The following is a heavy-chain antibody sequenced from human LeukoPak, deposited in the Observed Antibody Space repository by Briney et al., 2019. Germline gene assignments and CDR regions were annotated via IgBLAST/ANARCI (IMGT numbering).Heavy chain of an antibody. V-gene: IGHV3-33*06. CDR1: GFTFSSYG. J-gene: IGHJ3*02. D-gene: IGHD3-10*01. CDR2: IWYDGSNK. CDR3: AKWSGRDYGSGSGAFDI. Sequence: PGRSLRLSCAASGFTFSSYGMHWVRQAPGKGLERVAVIWYDGSNKYYADSVKGRFTISRDNSKNTLYLQVNSLRAEDTAVYYCAKWSGRDYGSGSGAFDIWGQGTMVTVSS.